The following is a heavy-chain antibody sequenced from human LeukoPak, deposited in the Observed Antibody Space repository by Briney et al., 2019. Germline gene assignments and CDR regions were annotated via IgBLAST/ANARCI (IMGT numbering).Heavy chain of an antibody. Sequence: SETLSLTCTASGGSISSYYWTWIRQPPGKGLEWIGYIYYSGSTNYNPSLKSRVTISVDTSKNQFSLKVRSVTAADTAVYYCAGLVASGMEAYGMDVWGQGTTVTVSS. CDR3: AGLVASGMEAYGMDV. J-gene: IGHJ6*02. V-gene: IGHV4-59*08. CDR1: GGSISSYY. CDR2: IYYSGST. D-gene: IGHD3-3*01.